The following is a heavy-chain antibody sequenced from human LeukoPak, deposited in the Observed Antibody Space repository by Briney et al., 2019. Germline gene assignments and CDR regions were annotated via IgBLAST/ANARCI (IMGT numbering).Heavy chain of an antibody. CDR2: IRYDGSVE. V-gene: IGHV3-30*02. D-gene: IGHD3-9*01. Sequence: GGSLRLSCAASGFTFSSYGMHWVRQAPGKGLQWVAFIRYDGSVEDYADSVKGRFTISRDNAKNSLYLQMNSLRAEDTALYYCAKDRDDILTGPDYWGQGTLVTVSS. J-gene: IGHJ4*02. CDR1: GFTFSSYG. CDR3: AKDRDDILTGPDY.